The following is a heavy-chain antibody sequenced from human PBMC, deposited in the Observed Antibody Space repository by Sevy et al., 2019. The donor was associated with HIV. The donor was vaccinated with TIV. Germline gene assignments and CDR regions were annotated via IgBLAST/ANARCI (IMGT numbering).Heavy chain of an antibody. CDR2: ISYDGSNK. Sequence: GGSLRLSCAASGFTFSSYGMHWVRQAPGKGLEWVAVISYDGSNKYYADSVKGRFTISRDNSKNTLYLQMNSLRAEDTAVYYRAKDHMVRGVPYYGMDVWGQGTTVTVSS. D-gene: IGHD3-10*01. J-gene: IGHJ6*02. V-gene: IGHV3-30*18. CDR1: GFTFSSYG. CDR3: AKDHMVRGVPYYGMDV.